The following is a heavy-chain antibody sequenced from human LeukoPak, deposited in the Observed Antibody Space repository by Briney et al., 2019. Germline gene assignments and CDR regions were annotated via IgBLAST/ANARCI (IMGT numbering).Heavy chain of an antibody. Sequence: PGGSLRLSCAASGFTFSSYAMHWVRQAPGKGLEWVTVISYDGNNKYYADSVKGRFTISRDNSKNTLYLQMNSLRTEDTAVYYCARSRRRELLRTYFDYWGQGTLVTVSS. D-gene: IGHD1-26*01. CDR1: GFTFSSYA. CDR3: ARSRRRELLRTYFDY. V-gene: IGHV3-30*04. J-gene: IGHJ4*02. CDR2: ISYDGNNK.